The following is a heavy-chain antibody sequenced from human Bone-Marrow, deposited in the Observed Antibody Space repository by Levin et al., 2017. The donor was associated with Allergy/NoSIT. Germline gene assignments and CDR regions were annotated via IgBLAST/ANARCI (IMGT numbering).Heavy chain of an antibody. J-gene: IGHJ6*02. V-gene: IGHV3-48*01. CDR3: ATVKDYNLWSSRSNGMDV. CDR2: ISAVSSDI. Sequence: GGSLRLSCVASGFTFSSYSMNWVRQAPGKGLEWLSHISAVSSDIEYGDSVKGRFTISRDNAKNSLYLQMNSLRVEDTAVYYCATVKDYNLWSSRSNGMDVWGQGTTVTVSS. D-gene: IGHD3-3*01. CDR1: GFTFSSYS.